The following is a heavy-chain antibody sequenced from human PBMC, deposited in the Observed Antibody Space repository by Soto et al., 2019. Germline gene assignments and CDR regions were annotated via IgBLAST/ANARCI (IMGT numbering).Heavy chain of an antibody. CDR2: ITGSGHDT. J-gene: IGHJ4*02. V-gene: IGHV3-23*01. CDR3: AKNGLDNSPSAIDS. D-gene: IGHD2-8*01. Sequence: RGSLRLSRAASGYTFSSYFLSWVRQAPGKGLDWVSGITGSGHDTYYADSGKGRFTISRDNSKNMVFLQMNSLRAEDTALYYCAKNGLDNSPSAIDSWGPGTLVTVSS. CDR1: GYTFSSYF.